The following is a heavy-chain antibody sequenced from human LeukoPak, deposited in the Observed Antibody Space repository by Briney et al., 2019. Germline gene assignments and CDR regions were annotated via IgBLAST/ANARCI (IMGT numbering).Heavy chain of an antibody. V-gene: IGHV3-30*18. Sequence: GRSQRLSCAASGFTFSSYGMHWVRQAPGKGLEWVAVISYDGSNKYYADSVKGRFTISRDNSKNTLYLQMNSLRAEDTAVYYCAKTRISGWFLRNYGMDVWGKGTTVTVSS. CDR2: ISYDGSNK. CDR3: AKTRISGWFLRNYGMDV. D-gene: IGHD6-19*01. CDR1: GFTFSSYG. J-gene: IGHJ6*04.